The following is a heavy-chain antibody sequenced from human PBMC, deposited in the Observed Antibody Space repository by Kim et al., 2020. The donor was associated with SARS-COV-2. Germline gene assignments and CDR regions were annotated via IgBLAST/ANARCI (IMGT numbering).Heavy chain of an antibody. CDR1: GYTFTSYY. D-gene: IGHD3-9*01. V-gene: IGHV1-46*01. CDR3: ARDLGYFDWLNGMDV. Sequence: ASVKVSCKASGYTFTSYYMHWVRQAPGQGLEWMGIINPSGGSTSYAQKFQGRVTMTRDTSTSTVYMELSSLRSEDTAVYYCARDLGYFDWLNGMDVWGQGTTVTVSS. CDR2: INPSGGST. J-gene: IGHJ6*02.